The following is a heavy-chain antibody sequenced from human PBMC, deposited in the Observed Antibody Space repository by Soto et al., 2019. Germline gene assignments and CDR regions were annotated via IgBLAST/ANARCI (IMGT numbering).Heavy chain of an antibody. Sequence: QVQLVQSGAEVKKPGASVKVSCKASGYTFTSYAMHWVRQAPGQRLEWMGWINAGNGNTKYSEKFQGRVTITRDTSATTAYLELSSLRSEDTAVYYCAIPRLGYCSGGSCYDYYYYGMDVWGQGTTVTVSS. CDR1: GYTFTSYA. J-gene: IGHJ6*02. D-gene: IGHD2-15*01. CDR3: AIPRLGYCSGGSCYDYYYYGMDV. V-gene: IGHV1-3*01. CDR2: INAGNGNT.